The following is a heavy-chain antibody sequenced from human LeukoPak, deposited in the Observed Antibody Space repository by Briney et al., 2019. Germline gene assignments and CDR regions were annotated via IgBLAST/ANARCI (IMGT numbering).Heavy chain of an antibody. Sequence: ASVKVSCKASGYTFTSYGISWVRQAPGQGLEWMGWISAYNGNTNYAQKLQGRVTMTTDTSTSTAYMELRSLRAEDTAVYYCANYYYDSSGTDDAFDIWGQGTMVTVSS. V-gene: IGHV1-18*01. D-gene: IGHD3-22*01. CDR1: GYTFTSYG. CDR2: ISAYNGNT. J-gene: IGHJ3*02. CDR3: ANYYYDSSGTDDAFDI.